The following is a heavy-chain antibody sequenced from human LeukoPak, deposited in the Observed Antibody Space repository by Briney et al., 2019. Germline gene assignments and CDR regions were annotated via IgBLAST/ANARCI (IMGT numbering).Heavy chain of an antibody. D-gene: IGHD2-2*01. J-gene: IGHJ4*02. V-gene: IGHV1-69*13. CDR3: ARSAVSYCSSTSCPFYY. CDR1: GGTFSSYA. CDR2: ITPIFGTA. Sequence: SVKVSCKASGGTFSSYAISWVRQAPGQGLEWMGGITPIFGTANYAQKFQGRVTITADESTSTAYMELSSLRSEDTAVYYCARSAVSYCSSTSCPFYYWGQGTLVTVSS.